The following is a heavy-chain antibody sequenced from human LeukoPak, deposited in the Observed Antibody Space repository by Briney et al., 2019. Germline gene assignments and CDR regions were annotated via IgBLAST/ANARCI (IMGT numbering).Heavy chain of an antibody. V-gene: IGHV4-59*08. CDR1: GGSISRYY. Sequence: KASETLSLTCTVSGGSISRYYWSWFRQPPGKGLEWIGIYYSGSSTYNPSLKSRLTISVDTSKNQFSLKLSSVTAPDTAVYYCARHAQTTSGPLDYWGQGTLVTVFS. CDR2: IYYSGSS. CDR3: ARHAQTTSGPLDY. D-gene: IGHD4-11*01. J-gene: IGHJ4*02.